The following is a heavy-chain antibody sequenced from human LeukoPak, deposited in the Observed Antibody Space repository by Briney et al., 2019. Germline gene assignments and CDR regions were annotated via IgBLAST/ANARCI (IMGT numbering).Heavy chain of an antibody. CDR3: ARTRDYYDSSGAFDY. CDR2: ISSSSSYI. Sequence: PGGSLRLSCAASGFTFSSYSMNWVRQAPGEGLEWVSSISSSSSYIYYADSVKGRFTISRDNAKNSLYLQMNSLRAEDTAVYYCARTRDYYDSSGAFDYWGQGTLVTVSS. V-gene: IGHV3-21*01. J-gene: IGHJ4*02. CDR1: GFTFSSYS. D-gene: IGHD3-22*01.